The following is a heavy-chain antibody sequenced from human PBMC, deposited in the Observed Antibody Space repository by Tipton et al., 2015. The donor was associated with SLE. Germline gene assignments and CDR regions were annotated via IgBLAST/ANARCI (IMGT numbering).Heavy chain of an antibody. Sequence: SLRLSCAAPGLSFSGYWMHWVRQAPGKGMEWVSYIGSSGTYKYYADSVKGRLTIPRDNAKHSLYLQMNSLRAEDTAIYYCARDAYTTSSFDYWGQGTLVTVSS. CDR1: GLSFSGYW. CDR2: IGSSGTYK. D-gene: IGHD3-16*01. J-gene: IGHJ4*02. V-gene: IGHV3-21*05. CDR3: ARDAYTTSSFDY.